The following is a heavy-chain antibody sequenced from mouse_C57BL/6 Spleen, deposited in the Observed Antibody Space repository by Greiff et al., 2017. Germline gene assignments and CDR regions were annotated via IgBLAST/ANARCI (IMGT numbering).Heavy chain of an antibody. D-gene: IGHD1-1*01. CDR1: GFSLTSYG. CDR3: AKGYGSSYVYFDV. V-gene: IGHV2-5*01. Sequence: QVQLKESGPGLVQPSQSLSITCTVSGFSLTSYGVHWVRQSPGQGLEWLGVIWRGGSTDYNAAFMSRLSITKDNSTSHVFFKMNSLQADDTAIYYCAKGYGSSYVYFDVWGTGTTVTVSS. J-gene: IGHJ1*03. CDR2: IWRGGST.